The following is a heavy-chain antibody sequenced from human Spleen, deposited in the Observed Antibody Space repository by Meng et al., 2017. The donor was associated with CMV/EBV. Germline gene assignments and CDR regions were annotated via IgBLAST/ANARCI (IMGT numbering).Heavy chain of an antibody. D-gene: IGHD2-2*02. CDR1: GGSISSSSYY. CDR3: ASFHCSSSNCYTKNYDMDV. V-gene: IGHV4-39*07. J-gene: IGHJ6*02. Sequence: SETLSLTCTVSGGSISSSSYYWGWIRQPPGKGLEWIGNIYYSGSTNYNPSLKSRATISIDTSKNQFSLKVSSVTAADTAVYYCASFHCSSSNCYTKNYDMDVWGQGTTVTSP. CDR2: IYYSGST.